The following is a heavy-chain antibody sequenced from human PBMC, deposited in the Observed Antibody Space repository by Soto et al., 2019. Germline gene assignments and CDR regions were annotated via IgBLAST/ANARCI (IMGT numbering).Heavy chain of an antibody. J-gene: IGHJ6*04. V-gene: IGHV3-23*01. D-gene: IGHD4-17*01. CDR2: ISGSGTS. CDR1: GFTFSSYP. CDR3: AKVMTTDISYWYGTDV. Sequence: EVQLLESGGSLVQPGGSLRLSCAASGFTFSSYPMVWVRQATGKGLESISSISGSGTSYYADSVKGRFTISRDNSENTLYLQMTSLRAEDTAVYDCAKVMTTDISYWYGTDVCGKVTTVTVSS.